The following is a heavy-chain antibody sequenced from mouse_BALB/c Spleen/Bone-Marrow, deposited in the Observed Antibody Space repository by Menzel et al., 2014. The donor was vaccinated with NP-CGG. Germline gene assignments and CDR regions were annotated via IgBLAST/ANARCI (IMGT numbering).Heavy chain of an antibody. CDR3: ARVSYDYFDY. V-gene: IGHV5-4*02. CDR2: ISDGGSYT. J-gene: IGHJ2*01. D-gene: IGHD2-4*01. CDR1: GFTFXDYY. Sequence: EVKVVESGGGLVKPGGSLKLSCAASGFTFXDYYMYWVRQTPEKRLEWVATISDGGSYTYYPDSVKGRFTISRDNAKNNLYLQMSSLKSEDTAMYYCARVSYDYFDYWGRGTTLTASS.